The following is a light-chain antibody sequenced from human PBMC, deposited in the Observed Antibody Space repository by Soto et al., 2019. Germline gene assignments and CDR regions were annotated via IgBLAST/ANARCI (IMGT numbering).Light chain of an antibody. Sequence: EIVLTQSPGTLSLSPGERATLSCRASQNVGSRYLAWYQQKPGQAPRLLIYGTSNRATGNPDRFSGSGSGTDFSLTISSLEPGDLAVYYCQQYGSSPRTFGQGTKVEIK. CDR3: QQYGSSPRT. CDR2: GTS. V-gene: IGKV3-20*01. J-gene: IGKJ1*01. CDR1: QNVGSRY.